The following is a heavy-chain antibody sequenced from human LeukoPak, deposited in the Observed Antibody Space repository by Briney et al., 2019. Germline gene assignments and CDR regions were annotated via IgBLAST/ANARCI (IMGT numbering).Heavy chain of an antibody. CDR1: GFSFSSYS. CDR2: IKQDGSGK. Sequence: GGSLRLSCAASGFSFSSYSLSWVRQAPGKGLEWLANIKQDGSGKYNVDAVKSRFTISTDNAKNSLYLQMNRLRAEDTAVDYYARELLYSSSWYTGVSFDYWGQGTLVTVFS. CDR3: ARELLYSSSWYTGVSFDY. J-gene: IGHJ4*02. D-gene: IGHD6-13*01. V-gene: IGHV3-7*01.